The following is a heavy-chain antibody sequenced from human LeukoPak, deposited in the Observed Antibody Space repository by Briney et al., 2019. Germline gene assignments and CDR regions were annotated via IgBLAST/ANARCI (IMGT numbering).Heavy chain of an antibody. CDR3: AHTTSYGSGSRFDY. V-gene: IGHV2-5*02. CDR2: IYWDDDK. J-gene: IGHJ4*02. Sequence: SGPTLVKPTQTLTLTCTFSGFSLNTYGVGVGWIRQPPGKALEWLALIYWDDDKRYSPSLKSRLTITKDTSKNQVVLTMTNMDPVDTATYYCAHTTSYGSGSRFDYWGQGTLVTVSS. D-gene: IGHD3-10*01. CDR1: GFSLNTYGVG.